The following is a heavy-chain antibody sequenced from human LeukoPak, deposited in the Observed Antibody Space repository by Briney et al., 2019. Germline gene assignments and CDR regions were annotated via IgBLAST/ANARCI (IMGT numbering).Heavy chain of an antibody. D-gene: IGHD1-26*01. Sequence: SQTLSLTCTVSGGSISSGGYYWSWIRQHPGKGLEWIGYIYYSGSTYYNPSLKSRVTISVDTSKNQFSLKLSSVTAADTAVYYCANAHSGSSSVSFPGVYWGQGTLVTVSS. V-gene: IGHV4-31*03. CDR1: GGSISSGGYY. CDR3: ANAHSGSSSVSFPGVY. J-gene: IGHJ4*02. CDR2: IYYSGST.